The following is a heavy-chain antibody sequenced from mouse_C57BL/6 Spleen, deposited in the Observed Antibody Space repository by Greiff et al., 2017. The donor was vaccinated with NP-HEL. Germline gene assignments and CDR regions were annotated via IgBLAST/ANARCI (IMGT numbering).Heavy chain of an antibody. D-gene: IGHD1-1*01. CDR1: GFTFSSYG. CDR3: ARGGEITTVGEDVDY. J-gene: IGHJ2*01. V-gene: IGHV5-6*01. Sequence: EVQRVESGGDLVKPGGSLKLSCAASGFTFSSYGMSWVRQTPDKRLEWVATISSGGSYTYYPDSVKGRFTISRDNAKNTLYLQMSSLKSEDTAMYSCARGGEITTVGEDVDYWGQGTTLTVSS. CDR2: ISSGGSYT.